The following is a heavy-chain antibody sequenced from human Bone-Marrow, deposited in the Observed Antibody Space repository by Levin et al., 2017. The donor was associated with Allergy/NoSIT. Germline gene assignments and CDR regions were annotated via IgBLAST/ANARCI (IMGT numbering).Heavy chain of an antibody. CDR2: ISGSGDST. J-gene: IGHJ4*02. CDR3: AKDGGIAARLVDD. Sequence: GGSLRLSCAASGFAFRSYAMSWVRQPPGKGLEWVSAISGSGDSTYYADPVKGRFTISRDNSKSTLFLQMNSLRADDTAVYDCAKDGGIAARLVDDWGQGTLVTVSS. V-gene: IGHV3-23*01. CDR1: GFAFRSYA. D-gene: IGHD6-6*01.